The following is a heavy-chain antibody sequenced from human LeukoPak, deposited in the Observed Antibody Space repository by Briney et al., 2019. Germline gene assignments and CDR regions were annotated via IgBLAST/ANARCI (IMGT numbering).Heavy chain of an antibody. CDR3: ARQRRAGGDYVFGIDY. D-gene: IGHD4-17*01. CDR2: IYISGST. CDR1: GGSISSYY. J-gene: IGHJ4*02. Sequence: KPSETLSLTCTVSGGSISSYYWSWIRQPAGKGLEWIGRIYISGSTNYNPSLKSRVTISVDTSKNQFSLKLSSVTAADTAVYYCARQRRAGGDYVFGIDYWGQGTLVTVSS. V-gene: IGHV4-4*07.